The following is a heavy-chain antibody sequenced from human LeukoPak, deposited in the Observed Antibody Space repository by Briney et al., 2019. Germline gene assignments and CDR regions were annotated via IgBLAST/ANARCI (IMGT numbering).Heavy chain of an antibody. CDR2: INPKSGAT. Sequence: ASVTVSCKASGYSFDENHIHWVRQAHGQGPERMGWINPKSGATDSAQQFQGRLTMTSDTSIGTASMDLSGLRLDDTGIYYCARAGDESTGHYDSLHFWGQGTMVTVSS. J-gene: IGHJ3*01. V-gene: IGHV1-2*02. D-gene: IGHD2-8*02. CDR3: ARAGDESTGHYDSLHF. CDR1: GYSFDENH.